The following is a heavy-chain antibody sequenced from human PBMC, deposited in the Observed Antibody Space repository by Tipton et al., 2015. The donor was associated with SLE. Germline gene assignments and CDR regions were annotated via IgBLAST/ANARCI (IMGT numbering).Heavy chain of an antibody. V-gene: IGHV3-7*01. CDR2: IKQDGSEK. Sequence: SLRLSCAASGFTFSSYWMSWVRQAPGKGLEWVANIKQDGSEKYYVDSLKGRFTISSDNPKNSLYLQMNSLRAEDTAVYYCAKDMDSSALGGYWGQGTLVTVPS. J-gene: IGHJ4*02. CDR1: GFTFSSYW. D-gene: IGHD6-19*01. CDR3: AKDMDSSALGGY.